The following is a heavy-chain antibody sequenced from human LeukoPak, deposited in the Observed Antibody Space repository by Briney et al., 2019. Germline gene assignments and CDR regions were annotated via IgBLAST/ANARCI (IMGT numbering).Heavy chain of an antibody. CDR1: GFTFDDYG. V-gene: IGHV3-20*04. Sequence: PGGSLRLSCAASGFTFDDYGMSWVRQAPGKGLEWVSGINWNGGSTYYANSVKGRFTISRDNSKNTLYLQMNSLRAEDTAVYYCARVRSEDYGMDVWGQGTTVTVSS. D-gene: IGHD6-25*01. J-gene: IGHJ6*02. CDR2: INWNGGST. CDR3: ARVRSEDYGMDV.